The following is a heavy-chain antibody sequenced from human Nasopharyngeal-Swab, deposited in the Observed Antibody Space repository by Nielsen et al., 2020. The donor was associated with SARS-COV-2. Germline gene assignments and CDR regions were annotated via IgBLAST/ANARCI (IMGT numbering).Heavy chain of an antibody. CDR2: ISAYNGNT. J-gene: IGHJ6*02. CDR3: ARGSLWFGDLVGYYGMDV. V-gene: IGHV1-18*01. Sequence: WVRQAPGQGLEWMGWISAYNGNTNYAQKLPGRVTMTTDTSTSTAYMELRSLRSDDTAVYYCARGSLWFGDLVGYYGMDVWGQGTTVSVSS. D-gene: IGHD3-10*01.